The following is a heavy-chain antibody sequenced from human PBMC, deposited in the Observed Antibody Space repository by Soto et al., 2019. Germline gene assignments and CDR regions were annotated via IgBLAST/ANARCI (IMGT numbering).Heavy chain of an antibody. D-gene: IGHD3-22*01. CDR2: ISAYNGNT. CDR1: GYTFTSYG. CDR3: ARDRPSYYDSSGYSDFDY. V-gene: IGHV1-18*04. J-gene: IGHJ4*02. Sequence: ASVKVSCKASGYTFTSYGISWVRQAPGQGLEWMGWISAYNGNTNYAQKLQGRVTMTTDTSTSTAYMELRSLRSDDTAVYYCARDRPSYYDSSGYSDFDYWGQGTMVTVSS.